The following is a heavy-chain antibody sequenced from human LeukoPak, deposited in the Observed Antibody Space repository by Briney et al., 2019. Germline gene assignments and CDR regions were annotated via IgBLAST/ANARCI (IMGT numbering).Heavy chain of an antibody. CDR2: IYTSGST. J-gene: IGHJ4*02. CDR1: GGSISSGSYY. V-gene: IGHV4-61*02. Sequence: SETLSLTCTVSGGSISSGSYYWSWIRQPAGKGLEWIGRIYTSGSTNYNPSLESRVTISVDTSKNQFSLKLSSVTAADTAVYYCARDRGASFDYWGQGTLVTVSS. CDR3: ARDRGASFDY.